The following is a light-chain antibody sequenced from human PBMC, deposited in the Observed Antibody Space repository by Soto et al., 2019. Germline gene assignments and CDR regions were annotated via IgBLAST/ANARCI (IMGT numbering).Light chain of an antibody. J-gene: IGLJ1*01. CDR1: SSNIGAGYD. CDR2: GNS. Sequence: QSVLTQPPSVSGAPGQRVTISCTGSSSNIGAGYDVPWYQQLPGTAPKLLIYGNSNRPSGVPDRFSGSKSGTSASLAIPGLQAEDEADYYCQSYDSSLSGYVFGTGTKLTVL. CDR3: QSYDSSLSGYV. V-gene: IGLV1-40*01.